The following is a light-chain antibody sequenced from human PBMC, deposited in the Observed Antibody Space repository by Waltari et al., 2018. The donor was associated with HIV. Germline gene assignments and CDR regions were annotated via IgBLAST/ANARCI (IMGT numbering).Light chain of an antibody. CDR1: NNGSKR. V-gene: IGLV3-21*02. CDR3: QVWDSSRDHMV. Sequence: SYILNQPPSVSVASGQTAAITCGGNNNGSKRVQWYQQRPGPAPVLVVFDNSDRPSGIPDRFSGSNSGNTATLTISKVEAGDEADYYCQVWDSSRDHMVFGGGTKLSVL. J-gene: IGLJ2*01. CDR2: DNS.